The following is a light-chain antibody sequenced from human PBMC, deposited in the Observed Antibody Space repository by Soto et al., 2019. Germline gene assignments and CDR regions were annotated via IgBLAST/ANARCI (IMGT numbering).Light chain of an antibody. V-gene: IGLV2-14*01. J-gene: IGLJ3*02. CDR2: EVN. CDR3: AAWDDSLNGRV. Sequence: QSVLTQPASVSGSPRQSITISCTGASSDVGGYTYVSWYQQHPGKAPKLIIYEVNNRPSGVSHRFSGSKSGTSASLAISGLQSEDEADYYCAAWDDSLNGRVFGGGTKLTVL. CDR1: SSDVGGYTY.